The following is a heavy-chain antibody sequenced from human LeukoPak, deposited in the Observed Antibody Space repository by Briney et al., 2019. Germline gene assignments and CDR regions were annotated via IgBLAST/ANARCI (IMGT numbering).Heavy chain of an antibody. D-gene: IGHD3-10*01. Sequence: PSETLSLTCTVSGGSINNYFWSWIRQSAGKGLEWIGRIYSSGSTNYNPSVKSRVTMSLGTAKNQFSLKLNSVTAADTAVYYCARHGNLVRGVIGYWGQGTLVTVSS. CDR1: GGSINNYF. CDR2: IYSSGST. J-gene: IGHJ4*02. CDR3: ARHGNLVRGVIGY. V-gene: IGHV4-4*07.